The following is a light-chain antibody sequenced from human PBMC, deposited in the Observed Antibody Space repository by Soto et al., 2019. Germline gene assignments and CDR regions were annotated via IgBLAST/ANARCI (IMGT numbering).Light chain of an antibody. CDR3: QHYGYPQWT. J-gene: IGKJ1*01. Sequence: ATLTLSPGESDTLSWRATQRVRSYLAWYQQKPGQAPRLLIYDASNRATGIPARFSGSGSGTDFTLTISRLEPEDFAVYYCQHYGYPQWTFGQGTK. V-gene: IGKV3-11*01. CDR2: DAS. CDR1: QRVRSY.